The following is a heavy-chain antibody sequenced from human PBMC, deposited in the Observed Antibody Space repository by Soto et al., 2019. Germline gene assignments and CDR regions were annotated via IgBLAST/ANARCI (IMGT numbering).Heavy chain of an antibody. J-gene: IGHJ5*02. CDR1: GFTFDDYT. D-gene: IGHD3-22*01. V-gene: IGHV3-43*01. CDR2: ISWDGGST. CDR3: AKSPDSSGFP. Sequence: GGSLRLSCAASGFTFDDYTMHWVRQAPGKGLEWVSLISWDGGSTYYADSVKGRFTISRDNSKNSLYLQMNSLRTEDTALYYCAKSPDSSGFPWGQGNLVTVSS.